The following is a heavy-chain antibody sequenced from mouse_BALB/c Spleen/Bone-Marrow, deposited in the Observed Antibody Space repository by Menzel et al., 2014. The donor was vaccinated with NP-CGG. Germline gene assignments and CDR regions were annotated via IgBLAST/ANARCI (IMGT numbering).Heavy chain of an antibody. J-gene: IGHJ4*01. V-gene: IGHV2-6-2*01. Sequence: VKLMESGPDLVAPSQSLSLTCTVSGFSLTSYGLHWVRQPPGKGLEWLGVIWSDGSTTYNSALKSRLSISKDNSKRQVLLKMNSLRTDDTAMYYCARSGTDYAMDYWGQGTSVTVSS. CDR2: IWSDGST. D-gene: IGHD4-1*01. CDR1: GFSLTSYG. CDR3: ARSGTDYAMDY.